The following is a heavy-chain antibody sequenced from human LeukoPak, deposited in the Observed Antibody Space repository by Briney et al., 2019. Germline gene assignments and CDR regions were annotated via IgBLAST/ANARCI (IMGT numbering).Heavy chain of an antibody. CDR3: ARGQWDTMIVYYFDY. CDR1: GGSISSYY. CDR2: IYYSGST. V-gene: IGHV4-59*01. D-gene: IGHD3-22*01. J-gene: IGHJ4*02. Sequence: SETLSLTCTVSGGSISSYYWNWVRQPPGRGLEWIGFIYYSGSTNYNPSLETRVTISVDTSKSQFSLKLSSVTAADTAVYYCARGQWDTMIVYYFDYWGQGTLVTVSS.